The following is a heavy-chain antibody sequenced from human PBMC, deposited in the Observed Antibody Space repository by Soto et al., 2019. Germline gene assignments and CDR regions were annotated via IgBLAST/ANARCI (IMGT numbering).Heavy chain of an antibody. D-gene: IGHD2-2*02. V-gene: IGHV1-69*01. CDR1: GGTFSRHT. J-gene: IGHJ4*02. CDR2: IIPVFGTT. Sequence: QVQLVQSGAEVKQPGSSVKVSCKASGGTFSRHTVSWVRQAPGQGLEWMGGIIPVFGTTNYAQKFQGRVTITADESTGTTYMELSSLRSDDTAVYYCARWAGFCSSPSCYTALDYWGQGTLVTVSS. CDR3: ARWAGFCSSPSCYTALDY.